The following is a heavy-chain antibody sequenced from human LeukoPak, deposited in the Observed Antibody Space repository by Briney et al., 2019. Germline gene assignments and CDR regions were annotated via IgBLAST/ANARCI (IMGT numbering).Heavy chain of an antibody. CDR3: AKDRGPNSSRLAYYYYGMDV. D-gene: IGHD6-13*01. CDR1: GGSFSGYY. Sequence: SETLSLTCAVYGGSFSGYYWSWIRQPPGKGLEWIGEINHSGSTNYNPSLKSRVAISVDTSKNQFSLKLSSVTAADTAVYYCAKDRGPNSSRLAYYYYGMDVWGQGTTVTVSS. J-gene: IGHJ6*02. V-gene: IGHV4-34*01. CDR2: INHSGST.